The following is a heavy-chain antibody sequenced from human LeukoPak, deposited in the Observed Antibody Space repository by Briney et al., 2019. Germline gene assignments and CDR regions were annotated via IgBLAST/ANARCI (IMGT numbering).Heavy chain of an antibody. V-gene: IGHV1-69*05. J-gene: IGHJ4*02. CDR1: GGTFSSYA. D-gene: IGHD3-9*01. CDR3: ARSYDIFKYYFDY. Sequence: SVKVSCKASGGTFSSYAISWVRQAPGQGLEWMGGIIPIFGTANYAQKFQGRVTITTDESTSTAYMELSSLRSEDTAVYYCARSYDIFKYYFDYWGQGTLVTVSS. CDR2: IIPIFGTA.